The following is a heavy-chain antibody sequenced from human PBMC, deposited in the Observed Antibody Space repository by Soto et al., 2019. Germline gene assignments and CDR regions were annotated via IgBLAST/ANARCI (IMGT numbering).Heavy chain of an antibody. CDR2: MNPNSGNT. CDR1: GYTFTSYD. Sequence: ASVKVSCKASGYTFTSYDINWVRQATGQGLEWMGWMNPNSGNTGYAQKFQGRVTMTRNTSISTAYMELGSLRSEDTAVYYCARGPPSQNHIVVVPAAISTWFDPWGQGTLVTVSS. J-gene: IGHJ5*02. V-gene: IGHV1-8*01. CDR3: ARGPPSQNHIVVVPAAISTWFDP. D-gene: IGHD2-2*01.